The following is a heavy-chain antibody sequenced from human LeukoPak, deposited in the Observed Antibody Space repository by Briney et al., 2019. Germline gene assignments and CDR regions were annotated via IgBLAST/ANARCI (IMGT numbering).Heavy chain of an antibody. D-gene: IGHD3-9*01. Sequence: GGSLRLSCAASGYAFSNCAMNWVRQAPGKGLEWVSVISSSGDNTYYADSVKGRFTISRDNSKNTVFLQMNSLRAEDTAVYYCARDNGLRYFEYYYYYMDVWGKGTTVTVSS. CDR1: GYAFSNCA. J-gene: IGHJ6*03. V-gene: IGHV3-23*01. CDR3: ARDNGLRYFEYYYYYMDV. CDR2: ISSSGDNT.